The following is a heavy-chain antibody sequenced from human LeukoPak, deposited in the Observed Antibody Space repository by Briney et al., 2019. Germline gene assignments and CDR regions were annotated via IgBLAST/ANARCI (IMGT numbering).Heavy chain of an antibody. V-gene: IGHV3-21*01. CDR3: AGSRAGTGAFDI. Sequence: GGSLKLSCAASGFTFSSYGMNWVRQAPGKGLEWVSSISSSSSYIYYADSVKGRFTISRDNAKNSLYLQMNSLRAEDTAVYYCAGSRAGTGAFDIWGQGTMVTVSS. CDR2: ISSSSSYI. D-gene: IGHD6-13*01. CDR1: GFTFSSYG. J-gene: IGHJ3*02.